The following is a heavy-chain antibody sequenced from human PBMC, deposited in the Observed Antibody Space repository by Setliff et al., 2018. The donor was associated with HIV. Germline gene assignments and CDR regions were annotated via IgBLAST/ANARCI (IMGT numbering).Heavy chain of an antibody. Sequence: LSLTCTVSGGSISSSAYYWTWIRQHPGKGLEWIGQIHYSGTTYYNPSLKSRVTLSIDTSKNQFSLNLSSVTAADTAVYYCARFDHASIDYWGQGTLVTVSS. J-gene: IGHJ4*02. D-gene: IGHD2-2*01. CDR2: IHYSGTT. CDR1: GGSISSSAYY. CDR3: ARFDHASIDY. V-gene: IGHV4-31*03.